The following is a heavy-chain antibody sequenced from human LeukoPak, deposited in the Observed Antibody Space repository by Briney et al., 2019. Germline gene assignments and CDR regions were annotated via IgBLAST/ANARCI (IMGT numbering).Heavy chain of an antibody. J-gene: IGHJ5*02. D-gene: IGHD3-3*01. CDR1: GYTFTGYY. CDR3: ARDRVGRGSERDFWSGYLNWFDP. CDR2: INPNSGGT. V-gene: IGHV1-2*02. Sequence: ASVKVSCKASGYTFTGYYMHWVRQAPGQGLEWMGWINPNSGGTNYAQKFQGRVTMTRDTSISTAYMELSRLRSDDTAVYYCARDRVGRGSERDFWSGYLNWFDPWGQGTLVTVSS.